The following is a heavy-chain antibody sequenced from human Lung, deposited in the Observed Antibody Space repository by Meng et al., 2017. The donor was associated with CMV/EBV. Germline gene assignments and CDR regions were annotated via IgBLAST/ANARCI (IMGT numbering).Heavy chain of an antibody. Sequence: GEXXKISCAASGFTFSSYALNWVRQAPGRGLEWVSAIRGSGDGTNYADSVKGRFTISRDNSKNTVYLQMNSLRAEDTALYYCARSARWGFCTTTSCQDYFDYWGQGTLVTVSS. CDR1: GFTFSSYA. V-gene: IGHV3-23*01. CDR2: IRGSGDGT. J-gene: IGHJ4*02. D-gene: IGHD2-2*01. CDR3: ARSARWGFCTTTSCQDYFDY.